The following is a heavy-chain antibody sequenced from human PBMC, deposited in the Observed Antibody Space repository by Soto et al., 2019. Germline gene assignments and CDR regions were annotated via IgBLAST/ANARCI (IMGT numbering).Heavy chain of an antibody. CDR2: MNPNSGNT. CDR1: GYTFTSYD. J-gene: IGHJ4*02. V-gene: IGHV1-8*01. D-gene: IGHD3-22*01. Sequence: GASVMVSCKASGYTFTSYDINWVRQATGQGLEWMGWMNPNSGNTGYAQKFQGRVTMTRNTSISTAYMELGSLRSEDTAVYYCAREVRGSSGYADYWGQGTLVTVSS. CDR3: AREVRGSSGYADY.